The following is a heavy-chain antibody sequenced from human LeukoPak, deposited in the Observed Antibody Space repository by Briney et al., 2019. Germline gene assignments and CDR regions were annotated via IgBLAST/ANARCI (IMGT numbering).Heavy chain of an antibody. CDR1: GFTFSSYG. V-gene: IGHV3-33*01. J-gene: IGHJ3*02. CDR3: AGQETRDFDI. Sequence: GGSLRLSCAASGFTFSSYGMHWVRQAPGKGLEWAAVIWYDGNTKHYADSVEGRFTIPRDNSRNTLYLQMNSLGAEDTAVYYCAGQETRDFDIQGHRTVVTVSS. CDR2: IWYDGNTK. D-gene: IGHD3/OR15-3a*01.